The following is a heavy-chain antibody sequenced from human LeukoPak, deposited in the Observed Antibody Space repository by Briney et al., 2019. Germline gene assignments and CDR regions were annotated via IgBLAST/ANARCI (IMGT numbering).Heavy chain of an antibody. CDR2: ISGSGDNT. J-gene: IGHJ4*02. V-gene: IGHV3-23*01. CDR1: XFXFXSYA. CDR3: AKGSYYDSSGSFYFDY. D-gene: IGHD3-22*01. Sequence: XXXLSXXXXXFXFXSYAMSWVRQAPGKGLEWVSGISGSGDNTYYADSVKGRFTISRDNSKNTLYVQVNSLGTEDTAAYYCAKGSYYDSSGSFYFDYWGQGTLVTVSS.